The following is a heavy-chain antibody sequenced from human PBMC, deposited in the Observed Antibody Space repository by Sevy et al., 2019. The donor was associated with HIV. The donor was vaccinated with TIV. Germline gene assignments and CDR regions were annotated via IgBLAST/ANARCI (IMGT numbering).Heavy chain of an antibody. J-gene: IGHJ6*03. CDR1: GGSVSSGSYY. CDR2: IYYSGST. Sequence: PSETLSLTCTVSGGSVSSGSYYWSWIRQPPGKGLGWIGYIYYSGSTNYNPSLKSRVTISVDTSKNQFSLKLSSVTAADTAVDYCARAPSRRRFGELTRAFYYYYYMDVWGKGTTVTVSS. D-gene: IGHD3-10*01. V-gene: IGHV4-61*01. CDR3: ARAPSRRRFGELTRAFYYYYYMDV.